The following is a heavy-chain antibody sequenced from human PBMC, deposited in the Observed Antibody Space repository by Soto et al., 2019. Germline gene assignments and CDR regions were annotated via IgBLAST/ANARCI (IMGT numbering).Heavy chain of an antibody. Sequence: SQTLSLPCTGSGGCLRSYSWSWFRQPPGRGLEWIGYISYSGNTNYNPSLRSRVTISLDTSKNQFFLKMSSMTAADTAMFYCARRYSTGYYAFDIWGQGTMVT. V-gene: IGHV4-59*01. D-gene: IGHD5-18*01. CDR3: ARRYSTGYYAFDI. J-gene: IGHJ3*02. CDR1: GGCLRSYS. CDR2: ISYSGNT.